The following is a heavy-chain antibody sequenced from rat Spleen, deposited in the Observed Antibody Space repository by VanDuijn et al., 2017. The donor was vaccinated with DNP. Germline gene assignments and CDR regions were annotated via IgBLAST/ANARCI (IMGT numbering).Heavy chain of an antibody. CDR3: ATAPVYYYDGYYAH. Sequence: EVKLVESGGGLVQPGRSLKLSCAASGFNFNDYWMGWVRQAPGKGLEGVASITSSGGDSYYPDSVKGRFTISRDNAKNTLYLQMNSLRSEDTDNYYCATAPVYYYDGYYAHWGQGVMVTVAS. CDR2: ITSSGGDS. CDR1: GFNFNDYW. J-gene: IGHJ2*01. D-gene: IGHD1-12*03. V-gene: IGHV5-31*01.